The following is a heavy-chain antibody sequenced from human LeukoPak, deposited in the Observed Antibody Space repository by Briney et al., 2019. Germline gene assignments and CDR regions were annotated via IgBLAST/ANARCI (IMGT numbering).Heavy chain of an antibody. J-gene: IGHJ1*01. Sequence: PGGSLRLSCAASGFTLSYYWMSWVRQAPGKGLEWVANIKQDGSEKYYVDSVKGRFTISRDNAENSLYLQMNSLRAEDTAVYYCAGDRRGGIGVAPAEFFHHWGQGTLVTVSS. CDR3: AGDRRGGIGVAPAEFFHH. D-gene: IGHD6-19*01. V-gene: IGHV3-7*01. CDR2: IKQDGSEK. CDR1: GFTLSYYW.